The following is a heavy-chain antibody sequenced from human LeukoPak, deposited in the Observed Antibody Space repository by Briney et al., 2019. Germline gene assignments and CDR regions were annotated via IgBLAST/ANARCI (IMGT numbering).Heavy chain of an antibody. J-gene: IGHJ4*02. D-gene: IGHD3-3*01. Sequence: ASVKVSCKASGFTFTGYYMHWVRQAPGQGLEWMGWINPNSGGTNYAQKFQGRVTMTRDTSITTAYMELTSLRSDDTAVYYCARGTDRITIFGVVITPFDYWGQGTLVTVSS. CDR2: INPNSGGT. CDR3: ARGTDRITIFGVVITPFDY. CDR1: GFTFTGYY. V-gene: IGHV1-2*02.